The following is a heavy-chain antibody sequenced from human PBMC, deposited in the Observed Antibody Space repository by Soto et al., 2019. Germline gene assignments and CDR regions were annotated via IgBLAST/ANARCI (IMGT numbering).Heavy chain of an antibody. J-gene: IGHJ4*02. CDR1: GYTFTSYY. CDR2: INPSGGST. D-gene: IGHD3-22*01. V-gene: IGHV1-46*01. CDR3: ARSPRAFDSSGYYWSY. Sequence: ASVKVSCKASGYTFTSYYMHWVRQAPGQGLEWMGIINPSGGSTSYAQKFQGRVTMTRDTSTSTVYMELSSLRSEDTAVYYCARSPRAFDSSGYYWSYWGQGTLVTVSS.